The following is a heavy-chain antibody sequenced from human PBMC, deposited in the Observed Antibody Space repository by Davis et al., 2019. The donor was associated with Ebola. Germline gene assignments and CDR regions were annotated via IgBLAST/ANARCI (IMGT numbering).Heavy chain of an antibody. V-gene: IGHV3-23*01. CDR3: AKGEYSSSWLGSFDY. CDR1: GFTFSNYA. Sequence: PGGSLRLSCAASGFTFSNYAMTWVRQAPGKGLEWVSIISGSGGSTYYADSVKGRFTISRDNSKNTLYLQMNSLRAEDTAVYYCAKGEYSSSWLGSFDYWGQGTLVTVSS. D-gene: IGHD6-13*01. J-gene: IGHJ4*02. CDR2: ISGSGGST.